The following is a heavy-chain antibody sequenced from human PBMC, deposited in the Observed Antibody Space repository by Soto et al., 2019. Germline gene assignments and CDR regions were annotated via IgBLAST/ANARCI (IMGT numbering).Heavy chain of an antibody. CDR3: AREYYYDSSGFDY. Sequence: QVQLQESGPGLVKPSQTLSLACTVSGVSISSGGYYWTWIRQHPQKGLEWIGHIYYSGSTSYNPSLKSRVTVSVDTSKNQFSLKLSSVTAADTAVYYCAREYYYDSSGFDYWGQGTLVTVSS. J-gene: IGHJ4*02. D-gene: IGHD3-22*01. CDR1: GVSISSGGYY. V-gene: IGHV4-31*03. CDR2: IYYSGST.